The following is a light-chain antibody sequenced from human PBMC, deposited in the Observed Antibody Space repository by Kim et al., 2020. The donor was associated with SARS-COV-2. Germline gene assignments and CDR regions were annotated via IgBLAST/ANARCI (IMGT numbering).Light chain of an antibody. Sequence: LSPGDSASLSCRDSLTVGTNMAWYQQKSGQAPRVLIYRASNRATDIPARISGSGSGTEFTLTISSLQSEDFAVYYCQQFNEWPLTFGGGTKVDIK. V-gene: IGKV3-15*01. CDR1: LTVGTN. J-gene: IGKJ4*01. CDR3: QQFNEWPLT. CDR2: RAS.